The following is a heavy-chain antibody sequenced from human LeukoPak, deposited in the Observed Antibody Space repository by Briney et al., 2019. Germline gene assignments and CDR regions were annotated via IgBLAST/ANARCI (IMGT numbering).Heavy chain of an antibody. CDR3: AKDIAMVRGVIIRTTNFDY. J-gene: IGHJ4*02. Sequence: GGSLRLSCAASGFTFSSYAMSWVRQAPGKGLEWVSGISGSDGSTYYADSVKGRFTISRDNSKNTLYLQMNSLRAEDTAVYYCAKDIAMVRGVIIRTTNFDYWGQGTLVTVSS. CDR2: ISGSDGST. D-gene: IGHD3-10*01. CDR1: GFTFSSYA. V-gene: IGHV3-23*01.